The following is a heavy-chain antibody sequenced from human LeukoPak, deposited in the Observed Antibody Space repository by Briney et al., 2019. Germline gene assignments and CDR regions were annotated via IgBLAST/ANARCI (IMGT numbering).Heavy chain of an antibody. D-gene: IGHD1-26*01. CDR3: ARSRGWVEG. CDR1: GGSVSSGNYY. V-gene: IGHV4-61*01. J-gene: IGHJ4*02. Sequence: TSETLSLTCTVSGGSVSSGNYYWSWIRQPPGKGLEWIGHIYYSGSTNYNPSLKSRVTISVDTSENQFSLKLNSVTAADTAVYYCARSRGWVEGWGQGTLVTVSS. CDR2: IYYSGST.